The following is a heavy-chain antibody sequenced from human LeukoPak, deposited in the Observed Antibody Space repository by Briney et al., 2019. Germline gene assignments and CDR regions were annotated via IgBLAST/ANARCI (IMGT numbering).Heavy chain of an antibody. D-gene: IGHD6-13*01. V-gene: IGHV1-18*01. CDR3: ARDLGSSYYYYYGMDV. Sequence: ASVKVSCKASGYTFTSYGISWVRQAPGRGLEWMGWISAYNGNTNYAQKLQGRVTMTTDTSTSTAYMELRSLRSDDTAVYYCARDLGSSYYYYYGMDVWGQGTTVTVSS. CDR1: GYTFTSYG. CDR2: ISAYNGNT. J-gene: IGHJ6*02.